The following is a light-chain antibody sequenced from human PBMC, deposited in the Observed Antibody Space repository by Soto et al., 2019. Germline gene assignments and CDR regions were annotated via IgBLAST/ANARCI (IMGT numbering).Light chain of an antibody. J-gene: IGKJ4*01. CDR2: EVS. V-gene: IGKV2D-29*01. Sequence: DLVMTQTPLSLSVMPGQPASISCRSSQSLLYSDGRTYLCWYLQKPGQPPHLLIYEVSNRFSGVPDRFSGSGSATDFTLKISRVEPEDVGVYYCMQSIQPPLTFGGGTKVEIK. CDR3: MQSIQPPLT. CDR1: QSLLYSDGRTY.